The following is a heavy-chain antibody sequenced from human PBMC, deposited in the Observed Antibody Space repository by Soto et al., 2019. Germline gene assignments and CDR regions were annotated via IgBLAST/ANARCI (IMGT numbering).Heavy chain of an antibody. D-gene: IGHD6-25*01. CDR1: GFRFNDYY. CDR2: ISSGSSTI. Sequence: GESLRLSGAAAGFRFNDYYMTWIRQAPGKGLEWVSYISSGSSTIYYAHSVKGRFTISRDNAKNSLYLQMNSLRAEDTAVYYCATSSGALAASFPYYFDYWGQGTLVTVSS. CDR3: ATSSGALAASFPYYFDY. V-gene: IGHV3-11*01. J-gene: IGHJ4*02.